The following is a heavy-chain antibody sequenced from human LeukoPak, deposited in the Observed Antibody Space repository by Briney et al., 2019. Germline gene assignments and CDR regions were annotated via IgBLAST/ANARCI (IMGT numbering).Heavy chain of an antibody. V-gene: IGHV4-38-2*02. CDR2: IYHSGST. CDR1: GYSISSGFY. J-gene: IGHJ4*02. CDR3: AREWDGSGSYYNPRDFDY. Sequence: SETLSLTCTVSGYSISSGFYWGWIRQPPGKGLEWIGSIYHSGSTYYNPSLKSRVTISVDTSKNQFSLKLSSVTAADTAVYYCAREWDGSGSYYNPRDFDYWGQGTLVIVSS. D-gene: IGHD3-10*01.